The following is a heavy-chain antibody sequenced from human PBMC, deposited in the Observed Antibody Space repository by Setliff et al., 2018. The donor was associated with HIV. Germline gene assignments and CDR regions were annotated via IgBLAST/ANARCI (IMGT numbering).Heavy chain of an antibody. V-gene: IGHV3-15*01. Sequence: PGGSLRLSCAASGFTFSNAWMSWVRQAPGKGLEWVGRIKSKYNGGTTDYAAPVKGRLTHSRDDSKTTLYLQMNNLKTEDTAVYYCATDQITLVRGASYSFGMDVWGRGTTVTVSS. J-gene: IGHJ6*02. D-gene: IGHD3-10*01. CDR3: ATDQITLVRGASYSFGMDV. CDR1: GFTFSNAW. CDR2: IKSKYNGGTT.